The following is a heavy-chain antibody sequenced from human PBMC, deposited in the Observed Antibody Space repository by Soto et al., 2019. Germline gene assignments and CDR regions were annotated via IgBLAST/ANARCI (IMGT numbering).Heavy chain of an antibody. CDR3: ARGGNGFGSGENYCSAMDV. D-gene: IGHD3-3*01. Sequence: QVHLVQSGAEVKKPGASVKVSCTASGYDFNIYDIHWVRQSTGQGLEWMGWMTPKCETPGYAPKFQGRFTMTRDTSRSAVYMELSSVGSEGTAVYFCARGGNGFGSGENYCSAMDVWGQGTTVTVSS. J-gene: IGHJ6*02. CDR2: MTPKCETP. V-gene: IGHV1-8*01. CDR1: GYDFNIYD.